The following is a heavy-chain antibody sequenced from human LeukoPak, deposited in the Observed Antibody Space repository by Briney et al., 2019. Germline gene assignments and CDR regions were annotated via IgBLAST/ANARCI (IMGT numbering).Heavy chain of an antibody. Sequence: PGGSLRLSCAASGFTFNTYSMSWVRQAPGKGLEWVAIISRTSESIFYADSLKGRFTISRDNAKNSLYLQMNSLRAEDTAVYYCAATRINAFDIWGQGTIVTVSS. V-gene: IGHV3-21*01. J-gene: IGHJ3*02. D-gene: IGHD2-15*01. CDR3: AATRINAFDI. CDR2: ISRTSESI. CDR1: GFTFNTYS.